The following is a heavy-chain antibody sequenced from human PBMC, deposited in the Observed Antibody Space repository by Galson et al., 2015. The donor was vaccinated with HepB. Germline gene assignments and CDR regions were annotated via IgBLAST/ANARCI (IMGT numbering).Heavy chain of an antibody. V-gene: IGHV3-30-3*01. CDR2: ISYDGSNK. D-gene: IGHD1-26*01. Sequence: SLRLSCAASGFTFSSYAMHWVRQAPGKGLEWVAVISYDGSNKYYADSVKGRFTISRDNAKNSLYLQMNSLRAEDTAVYYCARAPSRYSGSYFAWGQGTLVTVSS. CDR1: GFTFSSYA. J-gene: IGHJ5*02. CDR3: ARAPSRYSGSYFA.